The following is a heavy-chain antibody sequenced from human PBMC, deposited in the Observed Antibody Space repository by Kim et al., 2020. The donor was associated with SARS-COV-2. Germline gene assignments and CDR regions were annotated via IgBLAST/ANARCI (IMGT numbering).Heavy chain of an antibody. V-gene: IGHV3-30*18. CDR3: AKGSGGDWFDP. D-gene: IGHD3-10*01. CDR2: ISYDGSNK. J-gene: IGHJ5*02. Sequence: GGSLRLSCAASGFTFSSYGMHWVRQAPGKGLEWVAVISYDGSNKYYADSVKGRFTISRDNSKNTLYLQMNSLRAEDTAVYYCAKGSGGDWFDPWGQGTL. CDR1: GFTFSSYG.